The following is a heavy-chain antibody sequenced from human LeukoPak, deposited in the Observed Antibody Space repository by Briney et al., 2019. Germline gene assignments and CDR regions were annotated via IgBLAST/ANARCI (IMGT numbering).Heavy chain of an antibody. CDR1: GFTFSSYW. CDR3: ARDTGDLGYCSGGSCYLSDY. J-gene: IGHJ4*02. Sequence: GGSLRLSCAASGFTFSSYWMHWVRQAPGKGLVWVSRINSDGSSTSYADSVKGRFTISGDNAKNTLYLQMNSLRAEDTAVYYCARDTGDLGYCSGGSCYLSDYWGQGTLVTVSS. CDR2: INSDGSST. D-gene: IGHD2-15*01. V-gene: IGHV3-74*01.